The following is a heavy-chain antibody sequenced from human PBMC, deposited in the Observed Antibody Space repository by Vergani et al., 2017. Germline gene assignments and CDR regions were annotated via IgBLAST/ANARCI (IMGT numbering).Heavy chain of an antibody. Sequence: QVQLQASGPGRVKPSQTLSLTCTMSGGSISAGYYFWSWIRQPAGKGLEWLGHISASGNASHSPSLKTRVSMSVDTSKNPFSLTVTSVTAADTAIYFCSRRSGGYYSGGKVHPLRTAFDVWGHGTVVNVSS. V-gene: IGHV4-61*02. CDR2: ISASGNA. D-gene: IGHD2-15*01. J-gene: IGHJ3*01. CDR1: GGSISAGYYF. CDR3: SRRSGGYYSGGKVHPLRTAFDV.